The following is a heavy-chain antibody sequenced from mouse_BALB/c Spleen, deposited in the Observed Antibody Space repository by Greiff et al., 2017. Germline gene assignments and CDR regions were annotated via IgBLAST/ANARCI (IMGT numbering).Heavy chain of an antibody. J-gene: IGHJ4*01. Sequence: VQLQQSGAELARPGASVKMSCKASGYTFTSYTMHWVKQRPGQGLEWIGYINPSSGYTNYNQKFKGKATLTADKSSSTAYMQLSSLTSEDSAVYFCARYYDYDEGYAMDYWGQGTSVTVSS. D-gene: IGHD2-4*01. CDR2: INPSSGYT. V-gene: IGHV1-4*01. CDR3: ARYYDYDEGYAMDY. CDR1: GYTFTSYT.